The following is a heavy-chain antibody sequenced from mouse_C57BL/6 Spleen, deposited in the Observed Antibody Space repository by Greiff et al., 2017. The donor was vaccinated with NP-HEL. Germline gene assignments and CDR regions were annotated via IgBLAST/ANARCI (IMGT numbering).Heavy chain of an antibody. J-gene: IGHJ4*01. CDR2: INPNNGGT. D-gene: IGHD3-3*01. Sequence: EVQRVESGPELVKPGASVKMSCKASGYTFTDYNMHWVKQSHGKSLEWIGYINPNNGGTSYNQKFKGKATLTVNKSSSTAYMELRSLTSEDSAVYYCARSVGQYYAMDYWGQGTSVTVSS. CDR3: ARSVGQYYAMDY. V-gene: IGHV1-22*01. CDR1: GYTFTDYN.